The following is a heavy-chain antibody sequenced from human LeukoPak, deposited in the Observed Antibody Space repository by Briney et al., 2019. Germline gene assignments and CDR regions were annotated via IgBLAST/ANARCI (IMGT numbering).Heavy chain of an antibody. Sequence: PGGSLRLSCEASGFSFGSYAMSWVRQAPGKGLVWVSRINSDGSSTSYADSVKGRFTISRDSAKNTLYLQMNSLRAEDTAVHYCARGRKDWYVDLWGRGTLVTVSS. CDR2: INSDGSST. CDR3: ARGRKDWYVDL. J-gene: IGHJ2*01. D-gene: IGHD1-14*01. CDR1: GFSFGSYA. V-gene: IGHV3-74*01.